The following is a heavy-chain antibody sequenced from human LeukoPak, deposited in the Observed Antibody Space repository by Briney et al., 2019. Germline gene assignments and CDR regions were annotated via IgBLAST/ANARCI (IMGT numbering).Heavy chain of an antibody. J-gene: IGHJ4*02. CDR3: ARVGGGDGYTLEFDY. V-gene: IGHV4-39*02. CDR2: IYYSGST. D-gene: IGHD5-24*01. Sequence: SETLSLTCTVSGGSISSSSYYWGWIRQPPGKGLEWIGSIYYSGSTYYNPSLKSRVTISVDTSKNHFSLRLSSVTAADTAVYYCARVGGGDGYTLEFDYWGQGTLVTVSS. CDR1: GGSISSSSYY.